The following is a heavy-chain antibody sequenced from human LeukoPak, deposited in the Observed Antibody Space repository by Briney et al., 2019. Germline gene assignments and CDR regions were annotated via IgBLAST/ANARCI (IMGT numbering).Heavy chain of an antibody. CDR1: GGSISSYY. Sequence: SETLSLTCTVSGGSISSYYWSWIRQPPGKGLEWIGYIYYSGSTNYNPSLKSRVTISVDTSKNQFSLKLSSVTAADTAVYYCARDIDSSSWYPAFDIWGQGTMVTVSS. CDR3: ARDIDSSSWYPAFDI. D-gene: IGHD6-13*01. J-gene: IGHJ3*02. CDR2: IYYSGST. V-gene: IGHV4-59*01.